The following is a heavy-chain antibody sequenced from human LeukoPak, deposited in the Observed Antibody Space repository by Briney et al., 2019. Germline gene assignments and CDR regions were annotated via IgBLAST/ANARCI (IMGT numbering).Heavy chain of an antibody. CDR1: GGAFSSYA. J-gene: IGHJ1*01. CDR3: ARVRDQYSSSWYWFFQH. CDR2: IIPIFGTA. D-gene: IGHD6-13*01. Sequence: SVEVSCKASGGAFSSYAISWVRQAPGQGLEWMGGIIPIFGTANYAQKFQGRVTITADESTSTAYMELSSLRSEDTAVYYCARVRDQYSSSWYWFFQHWGQGTLVTVSS. V-gene: IGHV1-69*13.